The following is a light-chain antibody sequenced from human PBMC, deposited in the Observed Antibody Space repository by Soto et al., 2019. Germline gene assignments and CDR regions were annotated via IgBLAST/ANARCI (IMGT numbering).Light chain of an antibody. V-gene: IGKV1-5*01. CDR3: LQDYGDSWT. CDR1: QSITKW. CDR2: DAS. J-gene: IGKJ1*01. Sequence: DIQMTQSPSTLSASVGDRVIITCRASQSITKWLSWYKQQPVKAPNLLIYDASNLYTVVPSRFSGSRSGTEFTLTISSLQPEDFASYYCLQDYGDSWTFGQGTKVDIK.